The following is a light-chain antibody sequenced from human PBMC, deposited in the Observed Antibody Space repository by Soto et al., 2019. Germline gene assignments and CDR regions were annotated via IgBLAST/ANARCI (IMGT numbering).Light chain of an antibody. CDR1: QSVSSY. V-gene: IGKV3-11*01. J-gene: IGKJ2*01. Sequence: EIVLTQSPATLSLSPGERVTLSCRASQSVSSYLAWYQQKPGQAPRLLIYDVSNRATGIPARFSGSGSGTDFTLTISSLEPEDFATYFCQHYNGYPYTFGPGTKLEI. CDR2: DVS. CDR3: QHYNGYPYT.